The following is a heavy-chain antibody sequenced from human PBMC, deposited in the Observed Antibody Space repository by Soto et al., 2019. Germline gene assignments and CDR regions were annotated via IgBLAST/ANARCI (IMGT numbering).Heavy chain of an antibody. Sequence: QVQLQQWGAGLLKPSETLSLTCAVYGGSFSGYYWSWIRQPPGKGLEWIGEINHSGSTNYNPSLKSRVTISVDTSKNQFSLKLSSVTAADTAVYYCASSRYYYDSSGYSPDWGQGTLVTVSS. D-gene: IGHD3-22*01. J-gene: IGHJ4*02. CDR1: GGSFSGYY. CDR3: ASSRYYYDSSGYSPD. V-gene: IGHV4-34*01. CDR2: INHSGST.